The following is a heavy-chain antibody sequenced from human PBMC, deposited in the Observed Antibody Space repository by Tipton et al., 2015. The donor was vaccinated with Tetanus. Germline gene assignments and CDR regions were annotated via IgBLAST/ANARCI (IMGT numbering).Heavy chain of an antibody. CDR2: IYYSGST. CDR3: AREYSNYGEYYFDF. CDR1: GGSISSYY. D-gene: IGHD4-11*01. Sequence: TLSLTCTVSGGSISSYYWSWIRQPPGKGLEWIGYIYYSGSTNYNPSLKSRVTISVDTSKNQFSLKLSSVTAADTAVYCCAREYSNYGEYYFDFWGQGTLVTVSS. V-gene: IGHV4-59*01. J-gene: IGHJ4*02.